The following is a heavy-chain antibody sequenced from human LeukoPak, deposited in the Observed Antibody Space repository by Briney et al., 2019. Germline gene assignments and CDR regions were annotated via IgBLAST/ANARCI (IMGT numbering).Heavy chain of an antibody. J-gene: IGHJ4*02. V-gene: IGHV1-2*02. CDR1: GYTFTGYY. Sequence: VASVKVSCKASGYTFTGYYMHWVRQAPGQGLEWMGWINPNSGGTNYAQKFQGRVTMTRDTSISTAYMELSRLRSDDTAVYYCASNVLLWFGEFDYWGQGTLVTVSS. CDR3: ASNVLLWFGEFDY. D-gene: IGHD3-10*01. CDR2: INPNSGGT.